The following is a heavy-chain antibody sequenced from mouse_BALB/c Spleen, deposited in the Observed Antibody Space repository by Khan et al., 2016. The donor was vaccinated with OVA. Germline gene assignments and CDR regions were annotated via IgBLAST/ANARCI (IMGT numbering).Heavy chain of an antibody. D-gene: IGHD2-1*01. V-gene: IGHV5-6-4*01. CDR2: ISSGSTYT. J-gene: IGHJ1*01. CDR3: TRDGNYAHWYFDV. CDR1: GFSFTSYT. Sequence: EVELVESGGGLVRPGGSLKLSCAASGFSFTSYTMSWVRQTPEKRLEWVATISSGSTYTYYPDSVKGRVTISRDNAKNTLYLQMSSLKSEDTAMYYCTRDGNYAHWYFDVWGAGPTVTVSS.